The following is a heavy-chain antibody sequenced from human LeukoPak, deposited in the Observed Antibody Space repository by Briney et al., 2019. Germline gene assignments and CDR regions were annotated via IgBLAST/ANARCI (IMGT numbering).Heavy chain of an antibody. J-gene: IGHJ6*02. D-gene: IGHD5-18*01. CDR1: GYTLTELS. CDR2: FDPEDGET. CDR3: ATEKVGRRGIQLWLYYGMDV. V-gene: IGHV1-24*01. Sequence: ASVNVSCKVSGYTLTELSMHWVRQAPGKGLEWMGGFDPEDGETIYAQKFQGRVTMTEDTSTDTAYMELSSLRSEDTAVYYCATEKVGRRGIQLWLYYGMDVWGQGTTVTVSS.